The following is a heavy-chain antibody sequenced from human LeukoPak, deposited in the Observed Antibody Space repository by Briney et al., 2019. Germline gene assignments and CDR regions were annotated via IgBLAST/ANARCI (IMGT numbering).Heavy chain of an antibody. J-gene: IGHJ4*02. V-gene: IGHV3-9*01. Sequence: HPGRSLRLSCAASGFTFDDYAMHWVRQAPGKGLEWVSGISWNSGSIGYADSVKGRFTISRDNAKNSLYLQMNSLRAEDTALYYCAKGGSPASAAFDYRGQGTLVTVSS. CDR1: GFTFDDYA. D-gene: IGHD3-16*01. CDR3: AKGGSPASAAFDY. CDR2: ISWNSGSI.